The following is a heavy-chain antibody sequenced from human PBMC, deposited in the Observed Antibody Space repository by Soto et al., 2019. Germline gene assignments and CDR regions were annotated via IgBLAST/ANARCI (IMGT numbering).Heavy chain of an antibody. J-gene: IGHJ5*02. CDR2: ISYDGSNK. CDR1: GFTFSSYA. V-gene: IGHV3-30-3*01. CDR3: ARGPFP. Sequence: QVQLVESGGGVVQPGRSLRLSCAASGFTFSSYAMHWVRQAPGKGLEWVAVISYDGSNKYYADSVKGRFTISRDNYKNTLYLQMNSLRAEDTAVYYCARGPFPWGQGTLVTVSS.